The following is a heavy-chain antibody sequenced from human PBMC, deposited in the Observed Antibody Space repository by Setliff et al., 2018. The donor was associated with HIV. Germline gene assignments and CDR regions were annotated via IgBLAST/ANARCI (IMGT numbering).Heavy chain of an antibody. Sequence: GGSLRLSCAVSGFSFSDSFMSWIRQAPGKGLEWISYISGSGDTIWHADSVKGRFTISRDNSKNTLFLQLNTLRPEDTAVYYCASARIPTGGTSTSLDYWGQGALVTVSS. CDR3: ASARIPTGGTSTSLDY. J-gene: IGHJ4*02. V-gene: IGHV3-11*04. CDR1: GFSFSDSF. CDR2: ISGSGDTI. D-gene: IGHD1-1*01.